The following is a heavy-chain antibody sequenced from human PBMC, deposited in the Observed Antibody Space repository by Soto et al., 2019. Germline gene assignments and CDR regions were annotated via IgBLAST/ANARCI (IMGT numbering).Heavy chain of an antibody. CDR1: GGSISSSSYY. CDR2: IYYSGST. D-gene: IGHD3-16*01. Sequence: PSETLSLTCTVSGGSISSSSYYWGWIRQPPGKGLEWIGYIYYSGSTNYNPSLKSRVTISVDTSKNQFSLKLSSVTAADTAVYYCARHVYDYIWGSYLNWFDPWGQGTLVTVSS. CDR3: ARHVYDYIWGSYLNWFDP. J-gene: IGHJ5*02. V-gene: IGHV4-61*05.